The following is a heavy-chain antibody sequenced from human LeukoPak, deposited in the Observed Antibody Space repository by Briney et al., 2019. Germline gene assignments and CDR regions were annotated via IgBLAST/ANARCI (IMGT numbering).Heavy chain of an antibody. CDR2: IKSKTDGGTT. J-gene: IGHJ4*02. V-gene: IGHV3-15*01. CDR1: GFTFSNAW. D-gene: IGHD3-16*01. Sequence: PGGSLRLSCAASGFTFSNAWISWVRQAPGKGLEWVGRIKSKTDGGTTDYAAPVKGRFTISRDDSKNTLYLQMNSLKTEDTAVYYCVEGDYGDYVFYWGQGNLVTVSS. CDR3: VEGDYGDYVFY.